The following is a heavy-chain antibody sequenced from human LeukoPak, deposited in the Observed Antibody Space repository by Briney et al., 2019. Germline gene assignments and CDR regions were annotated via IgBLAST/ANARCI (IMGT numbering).Heavy chain of an antibody. CDR3: ARERLDDYGDSSFDY. CDR1: GFTVSSNY. D-gene: IGHD4-17*01. J-gene: IGHJ4*02. V-gene: IGHV3-53*01. Sequence: GGSLGLSCAASGFTVSSNYMSWVRQAPGKGLEWVSVIYSGGSTYYADSVKGRFTISRDNSKNTLYLQMNSLRAEDTAVYYCARERLDDYGDSSFDYWGQGTLVTVSS. CDR2: IYSGGST.